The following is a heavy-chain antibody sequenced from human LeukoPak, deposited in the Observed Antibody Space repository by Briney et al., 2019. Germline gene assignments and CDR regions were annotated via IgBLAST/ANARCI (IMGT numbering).Heavy chain of an antibody. Sequence: SETLSLTCAVYGGSFSGYYWSWIRQPPGKGLEWIGEINHSGSTNYNPSLKSRVTISVDTSKNQFSLKLSSVTAADTAVYYCARGRPYDSSGYYYVDLDYWGQGTLVTVSS. CDR1: GGSFSGYY. D-gene: IGHD3-22*01. CDR3: ARGRPYDSSGYYYVDLDY. V-gene: IGHV4-34*01. J-gene: IGHJ4*02. CDR2: INHSGST.